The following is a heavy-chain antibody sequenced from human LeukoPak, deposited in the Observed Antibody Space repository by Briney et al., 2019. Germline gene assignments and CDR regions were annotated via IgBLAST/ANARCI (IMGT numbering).Heavy chain of an antibody. CDR2: IYSGGST. J-gene: IGHJ5*02. V-gene: IGHV3-53*01. CDR1: GFTVSSNY. Sequence: PGGSLRLSCAASGFTVSSNYMSWVRQAPGKGLEWVSVIYSGGSTYYADSVRGRFTISRDNAKNSLYLQMNSLRAEDTAVYYCARRVGATNRFDPWGQGTVVTVSS. D-gene: IGHD1-26*01. CDR3: ARRVGATNRFDP.